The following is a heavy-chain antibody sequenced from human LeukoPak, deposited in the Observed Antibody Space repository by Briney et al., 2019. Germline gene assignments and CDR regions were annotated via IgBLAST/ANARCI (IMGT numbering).Heavy chain of an antibody. CDR2: IYSGGST. CDR1: GFTVSSNY. Sequence: GGSLRLSCAASGFTVSSNYMSWVRQAPGKGLEWVSVIYSGGSTYCAGYVEGRYTISRDNSKNTLYLQMNSLRAEGTAVYYCARAIGIAATIPYWGQGTLVTVSS. V-gene: IGHV3-53*01. J-gene: IGHJ4*02. D-gene: IGHD6-13*01. CDR3: ARAIGIAATIPY.